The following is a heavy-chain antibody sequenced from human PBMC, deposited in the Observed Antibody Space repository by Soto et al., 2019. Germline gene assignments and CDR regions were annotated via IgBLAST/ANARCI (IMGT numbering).Heavy chain of an antibody. D-gene: IGHD3-22*01. Sequence: GASVKVSCKVSGYTLTELSMHWVRQAPGKGLEWMGGFDPEDGETIYAQKFQGRVTMTEDTSTDTAYMELSSLRSEDTAVYYCATGLIYDSSGYYFFRYFDLGGRGTLVT. J-gene: IGHJ2*01. CDR1: GYTLTELS. V-gene: IGHV1-24*01. CDR3: ATGLIYDSSGYYFFRYFDL. CDR2: FDPEDGET.